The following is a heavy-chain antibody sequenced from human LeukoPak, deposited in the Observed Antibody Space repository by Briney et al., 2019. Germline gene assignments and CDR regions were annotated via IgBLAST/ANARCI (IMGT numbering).Heavy chain of an antibody. CDR1: GFTFSSYG. J-gene: IGHJ3*02. CDR3: AREKAFRTPLWI. D-gene: IGHD1-14*01. V-gene: IGHV3-30*19. CDR2: IWYDGSNK. Sequence: GGSLRLSCAASGFTFSSYGMHWVRQAPGKGLEWVAVIWYDGSNKYYADSVKGRFTISRDNSKNTLYLQMNSLRAEDTAVYYCAREKAFRTPLWIWGQGTMVTVSS.